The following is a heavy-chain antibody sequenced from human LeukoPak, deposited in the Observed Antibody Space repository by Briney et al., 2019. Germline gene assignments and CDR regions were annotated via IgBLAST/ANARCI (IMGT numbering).Heavy chain of an antibody. V-gene: IGHV3-53*01. D-gene: IGHD6-6*01. Sequence: GGSLRLSCAASGFTVSSNYMSWVRQAPGKGLEWVSVIYSGGSTYYADSVKGRFTISRDNSKNTLYLQMNSLRAEDTAVYYCARDLLSGNSSSSGWGQGTLVTVSS. J-gene: IGHJ4*02. CDR2: IYSGGST. CDR1: GFTVSSNY. CDR3: ARDLLSGNSSSSG.